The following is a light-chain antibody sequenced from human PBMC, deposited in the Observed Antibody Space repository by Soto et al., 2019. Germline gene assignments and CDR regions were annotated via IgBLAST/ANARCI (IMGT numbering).Light chain of an antibody. CDR1: QSVSSSY. CDR3: QWYGSSPT. J-gene: IGKJ1*01. V-gene: IGKV3-20*01. Sequence: EIVLTQSPGTLSFSPGERATLSCRASQSVSSSYLAWYQQKPGQAPRLLIYAASSGATGIPDRFSGSGSGTDFTLTISRLEPEDFAVYYCQWYGSSPTFGQGTKVEIK. CDR2: AAS.